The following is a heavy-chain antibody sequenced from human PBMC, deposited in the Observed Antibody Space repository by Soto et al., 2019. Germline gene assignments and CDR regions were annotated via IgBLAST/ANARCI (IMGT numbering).Heavy chain of an antibody. CDR1: GGTFSSYA. CDR3: ARGGYGYIHGYFDY. CDR2: IIPIFGST. J-gene: IGHJ4*02. Sequence: SVKVSCKASGGTFSSYAISWVRQAPGQGLEWMGGIIPIFGSTSYAQKFQGRVTMTRDTSTSTVYMELSSLRSEDTAVYYCARGGYGYIHGYFDYWGQGTLVTVSS. V-gene: IGHV1-69*05. D-gene: IGHD5-12*01.